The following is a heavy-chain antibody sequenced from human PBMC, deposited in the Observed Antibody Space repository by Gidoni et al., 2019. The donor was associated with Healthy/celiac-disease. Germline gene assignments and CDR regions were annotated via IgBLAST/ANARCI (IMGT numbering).Heavy chain of an antibody. Sequence: VQLVKTGAEVKKPGSSVQVSCTASGGPFSRYAISWVRQANGPGLEWMGGTIPLFGTANYAQKFQGRVTITADESTSTAYMELSSLRSEDTAVYYCARDGTIAVAGTWFDYWGQGTLVTVSS. J-gene: IGHJ4*02. CDR3: ARDGTIAVAGTWFDY. D-gene: IGHD6-19*01. CDR1: GGPFSRYA. V-gene: IGHV1-69*01. CDR2: TIPLFGTA.